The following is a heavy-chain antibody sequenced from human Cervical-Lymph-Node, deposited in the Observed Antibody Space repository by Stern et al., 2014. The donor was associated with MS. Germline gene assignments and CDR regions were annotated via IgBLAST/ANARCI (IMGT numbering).Heavy chain of an antibody. CDR2: IHYSGST. CDR3: ARSDRLWGSFDY. V-gene: IGHV4-31*02. Sequence: QLQLQESVPGLVKPSQTLSLTCTVSGGSISSGRYYWSWIRQHPGKGLEWIGYIHYSGSTYYNPSLKSRVSISVDTSENQFSLKVSSVTAADTALYYCARSDRLWGSFDYWGQGTLVTVSS. D-gene: IGHD3-16*01. J-gene: IGHJ4*02. CDR1: GGSISSGRYY.